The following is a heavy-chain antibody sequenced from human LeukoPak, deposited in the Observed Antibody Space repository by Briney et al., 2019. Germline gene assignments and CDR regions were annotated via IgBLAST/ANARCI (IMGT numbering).Heavy chain of an antibody. V-gene: IGHV3-11*01. Sequence: RGSLRLSCAASGFTFSDYYMSWIRQAPGKGLEWVSYISSSGSTIYYADSVKGRFTISRDNAKNSLYLQMNSLRAEDTAVYYCARVVAAAVNWFDPWGQGTLVTVSS. D-gene: IGHD6-13*01. CDR3: ARVVAAAVNWFDP. J-gene: IGHJ5*02. CDR2: ISSSGSTI. CDR1: GFTFSDYY.